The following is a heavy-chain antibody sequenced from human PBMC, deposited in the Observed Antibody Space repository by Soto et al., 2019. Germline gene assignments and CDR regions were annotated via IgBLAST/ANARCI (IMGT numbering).Heavy chain of an antibody. J-gene: IGHJ4*02. D-gene: IGHD3-16*01. Sequence: QVQLQESGPGLVKPSQTLSLTCTVSGGSISSGGYYWSWIRQHPGKGLEWIGYIYYSESTHYNPSLKSRVTISVDTPKNQLSLKLSSVTAADTAVYYCARAWGGYFDCWGQGTLVTVSS. V-gene: IGHV4-31*03. CDR2: IYYSEST. CDR1: GGSISSGGYY. CDR3: ARAWGGYFDC.